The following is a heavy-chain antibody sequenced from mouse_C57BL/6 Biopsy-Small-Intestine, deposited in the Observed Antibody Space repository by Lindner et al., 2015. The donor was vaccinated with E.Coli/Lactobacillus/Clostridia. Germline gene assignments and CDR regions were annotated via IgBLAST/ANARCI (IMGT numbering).Heavy chain of an antibody. J-gene: IGHJ3*01. CDR2: IYPGNGDT. Sequence: VQLQESGPELVKPGASVKISCKASGYAFSSSWMNWVKQRPGKGLEWIGRIYPGNGDTNYNRKFKGKATLTVDKSSSTAYMELRSLTSEDSAVYYCAANFGTLAWFAYWGQGTLVTVSA. D-gene: IGHD2-1*01. CDR3: AANFGTLAWFAY. V-gene: IGHV1-82*01. CDR1: GYAFSSSW.